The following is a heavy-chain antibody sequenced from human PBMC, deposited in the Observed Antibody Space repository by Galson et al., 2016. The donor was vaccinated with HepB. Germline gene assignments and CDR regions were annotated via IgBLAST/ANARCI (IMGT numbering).Heavy chain of an antibody. CDR2: VSYSGSN. J-gene: IGHJ2*01. Sequence: SETLSLTCSVSGGSLSSAAYYWGWIRQPPGEGLEWIGSVSYSGSNYYNLSLKSRATISVDTSKNQVSLKLRSVTAADTAFYYCAREWQARLWYFDLWVRGTLVTVSS. D-gene: IGHD5-24*01. V-gene: IGHV4-39*07. CDR1: GGSLSSAAYY. CDR3: AREWQARLWYFDL.